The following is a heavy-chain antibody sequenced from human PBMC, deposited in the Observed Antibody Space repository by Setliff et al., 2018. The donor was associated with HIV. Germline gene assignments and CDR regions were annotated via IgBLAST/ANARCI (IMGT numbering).Heavy chain of an antibody. J-gene: IGHJ4*02. Sequence: SVKVSCKASGGTFSSYGINWVRQAPGQGLEWMGGIIPIFGTANYAQKFQGRVTITADESTSTAYLELSSLTSDDTAVYYCARDRLISVVRGLSDSWGQGTLVTVSS. D-gene: IGHD3-10*01. V-gene: IGHV1-69*13. CDR1: GGTFSSYG. CDR3: ARDRLISVVRGLSDS. CDR2: IIPIFGTA.